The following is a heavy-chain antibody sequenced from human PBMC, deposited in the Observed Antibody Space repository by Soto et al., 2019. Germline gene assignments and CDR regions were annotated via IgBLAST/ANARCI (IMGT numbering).Heavy chain of an antibody. Sequence: WASVKVSCKASGSTFTGYYMHWVRQAPGQGLEWMGWINPNSGGTNYAQKFQGRVTMTRDTSISTAYMELSRLRSDDTAVYYCARVRSTSSYYYYGMDVWGQGTTVTVSS. D-gene: IGHD2-2*01. CDR1: GSTFTGYY. J-gene: IGHJ6*02. CDR3: ARVRSTSSYYYYGMDV. V-gene: IGHV1-2*02. CDR2: INPNSGGT.